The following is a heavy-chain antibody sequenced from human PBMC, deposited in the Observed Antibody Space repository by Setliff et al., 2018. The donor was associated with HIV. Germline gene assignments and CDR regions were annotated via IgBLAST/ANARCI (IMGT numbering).Heavy chain of an antibody. CDR3: ARAPSCADSWCYMYYYYYYGMDV. CDR2: IVDSGTT. D-gene: IGHD2-8*01. J-gene: IGHJ6*02. V-gene: IGHV4-61*05. Sequence: LSLTCTVSGGSIRSSSYYWTWIRQSPENGREWIGEIVDSGTTNYSPSLKSRVTISLDTSKKQFSLRLNSVTAADTGVYFCARAPSCADSWCYMYYYYYYGMDVWGLGTTVTVSS. CDR1: GGSIRSSSYY.